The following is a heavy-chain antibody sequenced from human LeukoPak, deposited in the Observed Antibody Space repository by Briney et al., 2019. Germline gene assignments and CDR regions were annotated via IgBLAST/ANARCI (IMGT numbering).Heavy chain of an antibody. CDR2: IYYSGST. V-gene: IGHV4-59*04. J-gene: IGHJ4*02. CDR1: GGSISSYY. Sequence: XTXXGGSISSYYXSWVRQPPGKGLXWVGYIYYSGSTYYNPALKRRVTISVDKSKNKFSLKLSSVTAADTAVYYCARQSYSSGYYSLVDYWGQGTLVTVSS. D-gene: IGHD3-22*01. CDR3: ARQSYSSGYYSLVDY.